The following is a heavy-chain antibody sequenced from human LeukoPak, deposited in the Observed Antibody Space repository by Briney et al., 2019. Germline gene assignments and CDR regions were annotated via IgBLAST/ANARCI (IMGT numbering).Heavy chain of an antibody. CDR1: GGSISSSSYY. J-gene: IGHJ3*02. CDR3: ARSIAADPGDAFDI. CDR2: IYHSGST. D-gene: IGHD6-13*01. V-gene: IGHV4-39*07. Sequence: SETLSPTCTVSGGSISSSSYYWGWIRQPPGKGLEWIGSIYHSGSTYYNPSLKSRVTISVDTSKNQFSLKLSSVTAADTAVYYCARSIAADPGDAFDIWGQGTMVTVSS.